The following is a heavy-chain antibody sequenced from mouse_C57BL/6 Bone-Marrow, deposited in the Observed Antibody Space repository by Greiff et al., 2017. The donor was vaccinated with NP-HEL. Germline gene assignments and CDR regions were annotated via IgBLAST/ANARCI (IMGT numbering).Heavy chain of an antibody. Sequence: QVQLQQPGTELVKPGASGYTFTSYWMHWVKQRPGQGLEWIGNINPSNGGTNYNEKFKSKATLTVDKSSSTAYMQLSSLTSEDSAVYYCARIYYDYGGFAYWGQGTLVTVSA. J-gene: IGHJ3*01. V-gene: IGHV1-53*01. CDR1: GYTFTSYW. D-gene: IGHD2-4*01. CDR3: ARIYYDYGGFAY. CDR2: INPSNGGT.